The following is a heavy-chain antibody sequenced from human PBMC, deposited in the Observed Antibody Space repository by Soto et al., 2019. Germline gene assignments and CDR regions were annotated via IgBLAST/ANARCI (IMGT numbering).Heavy chain of an antibody. CDR3: ASRDPGTSVDY. V-gene: IGHV4-39*01. CDR1: GVSINNSDFL. J-gene: IGHJ4*02. D-gene: IGHD1-7*01. CDR2: IYFGGNT. Sequence: SETLSLTCTVSGVSINNSDFLWGWVRQPPGKALEWIGSIYFGGNTYYNPSLESRVTISADTSKNQISLKLTSVTAADTAVYYCASRDPGTSVDYWGQGTLVTVSS.